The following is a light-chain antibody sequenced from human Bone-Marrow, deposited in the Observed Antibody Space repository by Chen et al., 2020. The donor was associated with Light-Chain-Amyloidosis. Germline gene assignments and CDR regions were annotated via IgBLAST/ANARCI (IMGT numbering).Light chain of an antibody. CDR1: NIGSTS. Sequence: SYVLTQQSSVSVAPGQTATIACGGNNIGSTSVHWYQQTPGQAPLLVVYDESDRPSGIPERLSGSNSGNTATLTISRVEAGDEADYYCQVWDRSSDRPVFGGGTKLTVL. CDR2: DES. CDR3: QVWDRSSDRPV. J-gene: IGLJ3*02. V-gene: IGLV3-21*02.